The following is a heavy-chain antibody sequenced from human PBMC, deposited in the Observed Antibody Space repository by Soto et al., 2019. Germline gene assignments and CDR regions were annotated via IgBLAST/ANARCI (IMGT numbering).Heavy chain of an antibody. J-gene: IGHJ3*01. CDR2: VSTAGDT. D-gene: IGHD6-13*01. CDR1: GFTFSSYD. Sequence: GSLRLSCAASGFTFSSYDMHWVRQTPGKGLEWVSVVSTAGDTYYQDSVKGRFTISRENAKNSLYLQMNSLRDGDTAVYYCVKEGLAGLDAFDVWGQGTMVTVSS. CDR3: VKEGLAGLDAFDV. V-gene: IGHV3-13*01.